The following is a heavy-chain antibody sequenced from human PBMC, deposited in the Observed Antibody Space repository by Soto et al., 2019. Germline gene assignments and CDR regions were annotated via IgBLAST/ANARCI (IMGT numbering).Heavy chain of an antibody. CDR1: GGSISSYY. D-gene: IGHD3-22*01. CDR2: IYYSGST. CDR3: ARDHYYDSSGYYGSYYYYGMDV. J-gene: IGHJ6*02. V-gene: IGHV4-59*01. Sequence: QVQLQESGPGLVKPSETLSLTCTVSGGSISSYYWSWIRQPPGKGLEWIGYIYYSGSTNYNPSLKSRVTISVDTSKNHFSLKLSSVTAADTAVYYCARDHYYDSSGYYGSYYYYGMDVWGQGTTVTVSS.